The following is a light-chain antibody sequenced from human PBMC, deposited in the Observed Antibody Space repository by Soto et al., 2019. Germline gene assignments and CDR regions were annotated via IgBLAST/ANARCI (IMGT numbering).Light chain of an antibody. CDR2: GAS. Sequence: EIVMTQSPAALSVSPLERATLSGRASQSVSSNLAWYQQKPGQAPRLLIYGASTRATGIPARFSGSGSGTEFTLTISSLQSEDFAVYYCQQYNNWPPVTFGGGTKVDIK. CDR1: QSVSSN. V-gene: IGKV3-15*01. CDR3: QQYNNWPPVT. J-gene: IGKJ4*01.